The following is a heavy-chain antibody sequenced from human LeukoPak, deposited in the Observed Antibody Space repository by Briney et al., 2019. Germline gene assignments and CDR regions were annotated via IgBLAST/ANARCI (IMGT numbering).Heavy chain of an antibody. J-gene: IGHJ4*02. CDR2: ISYDGSNK. D-gene: IGHD6-13*01. CDR3: TTGPRSSWYDPYYDY. CDR1: GFTFSSYA. Sequence: GGSLRLSCAASGFTFSSYAMHWVRQAPGKGLEWVAVISYDGSNKYYADSVKGRFTISRDNSKNTLYLQMNSLKTEDTAVYYCTTGPRSSWYDPYYDYWGQGTLVTVSS. V-gene: IGHV3-30-3*01.